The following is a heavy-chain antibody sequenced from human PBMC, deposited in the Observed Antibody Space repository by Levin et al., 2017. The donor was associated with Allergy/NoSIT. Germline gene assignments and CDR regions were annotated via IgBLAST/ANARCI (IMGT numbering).Heavy chain of an antibody. V-gene: IGHV1-2*02. J-gene: IGHJ4*02. CDR2: INPNSGGT. Sequence: ASVKVSCKASGYTFTVYYMHWVRQAPGQGLEWMGWINPNSGGTDYAQKFQGRVTMTRDTSISTAYMELSRLRSDDTAVYYCARADVVVVPANGRLDFWGQGTLVTVSS. D-gene: IGHD2-15*01. CDR1: GYTFTVYY. CDR3: ARADVVVVPANGRLDF.